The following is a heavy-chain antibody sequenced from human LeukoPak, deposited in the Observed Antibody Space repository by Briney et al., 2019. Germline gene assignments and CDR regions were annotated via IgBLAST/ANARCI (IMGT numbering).Heavy chain of an antibody. CDR1: GFKFTTYA. CDR3: TTESATGY. Sequence: PGESLRLSCAASGFKFTTYAMHWVRLAPGKGLEWVAIISYNGSNKYYADSVKGRFTISRDNSKNTLYLQMNSLKTEDTAVYYCTTESATGYWGQGTLVTVSS. J-gene: IGHJ4*02. V-gene: IGHV3-30*04. CDR2: ISYNGSNK.